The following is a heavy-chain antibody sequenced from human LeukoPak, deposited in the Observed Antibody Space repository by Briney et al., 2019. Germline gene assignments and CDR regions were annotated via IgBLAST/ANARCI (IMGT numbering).Heavy chain of an antibody. CDR1: KFNFIPYD. CDR2: ISNHGIDK. Sequence: GGSLRLSCEASKFNFIPYDMHWVRQAPGKGLQWVAAISNHGIDKYYSDSVKGRFNISRDNSKNAPYLQMNSRRGDDTAIYYCSNAFKMWGLTTFSNLGQGTLVTVSS. J-gene: IGHJ4*03. V-gene: IGHV3-30*18. D-gene: IGHD4/OR15-4a*01. CDR3: SNAFKMWGLTTFSN.